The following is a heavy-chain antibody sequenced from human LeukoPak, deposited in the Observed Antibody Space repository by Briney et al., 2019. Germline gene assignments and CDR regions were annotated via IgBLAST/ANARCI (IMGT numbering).Heavy chain of an antibody. CDR2: IIPIFGTA. J-gene: IGHJ4*02. Sequence: SVKVSYKASGGTFSSYAISWVRQAPGQGLEWMGGIIPIFGTANYAQKFQGRVTITADESTSTAYMELSSLRSEDTAVYYCARGDGYNPTPYDYWGQGTLVTVSS. V-gene: IGHV1-69*13. D-gene: IGHD5-24*01. CDR3: ARGDGYNPTPYDY. CDR1: GGTFSSYA.